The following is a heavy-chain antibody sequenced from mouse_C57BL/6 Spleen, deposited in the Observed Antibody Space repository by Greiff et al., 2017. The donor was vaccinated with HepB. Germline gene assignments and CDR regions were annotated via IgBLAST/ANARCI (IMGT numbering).Heavy chain of an antibody. D-gene: IGHD1-1*01. V-gene: IGHV1-64*01. CDR2: IHPNSGST. CDR1: GYTFTSYW. Sequence: QVQLQQPGAELVKPGASVKLSCKASGYTFTSYWMHWVKQRPGQGLEWIGMIHPNSGSTNYNEKFKSKATLTVAKSSSTAYMQLSSLTSEDSAVDYCASPLYDGSSGYFDVWGTGTTVTVSS. J-gene: IGHJ1*03. CDR3: ASPLYDGSSGYFDV.